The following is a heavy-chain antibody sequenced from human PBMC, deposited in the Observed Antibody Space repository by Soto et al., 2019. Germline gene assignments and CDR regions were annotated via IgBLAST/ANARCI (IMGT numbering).Heavy chain of an antibody. CDR1: GGSISSYY. Sequence: SETLSLTCTVSGGSISSYYWSWIRQPPGRGLEWIGYIYYSGSTNYNPSLKSRVTISVDTSKNQFSLKLSSVTAADTAVYYCARDVSGSWSDTIYGMDVWGQGTTVT. CDR2: IYYSGST. D-gene: IGHD6-13*01. J-gene: IGHJ6*02. CDR3: ARDVSGSWSDTIYGMDV. V-gene: IGHV4-59*01.